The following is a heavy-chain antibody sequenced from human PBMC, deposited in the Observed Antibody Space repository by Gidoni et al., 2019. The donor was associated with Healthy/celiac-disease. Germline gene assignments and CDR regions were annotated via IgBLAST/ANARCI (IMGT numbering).Heavy chain of an antibody. Sequence: QVQLVESGGGVVQPGRSLRLSCAASGFTFSSYGMHWVRQAPGKGLEWVAVISYDGSNKYYADSVKGRFTISRDNSKNTLYLQMNSLRAEDTAVYYCAKDDGYCSSTSCYYYYYYYMDVWGKGTTVTVSS. D-gene: IGHD2-2*03. CDR3: AKDDGYCSSTSCYYYYYYYMDV. CDR1: GFTFSSYG. V-gene: IGHV3-30*18. J-gene: IGHJ6*03. CDR2: ISYDGSNK.